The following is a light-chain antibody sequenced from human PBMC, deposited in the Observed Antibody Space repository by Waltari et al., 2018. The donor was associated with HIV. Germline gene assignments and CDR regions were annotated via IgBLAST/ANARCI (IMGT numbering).Light chain of an antibody. CDR2: GAS. CDR3: QQYGSLQWT. V-gene: IGKV3-20*01. CDR1: QSVTSTY. J-gene: IGKJ1*01. Sequence: EIVLTQSPGTLSLSPGERATLSCRASQSVTSTYFAWYQQKPGQAPGLLIYGASSRATGIPDRFSGTGSGTDFTLTISRLEPEDFALYYCQQYGSLQWTFGQGTKVEIK.